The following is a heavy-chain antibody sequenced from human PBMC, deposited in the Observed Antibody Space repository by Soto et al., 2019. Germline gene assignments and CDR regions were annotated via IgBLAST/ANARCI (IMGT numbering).Heavy chain of an antibody. V-gene: IGHV1-69*06. CDR2: IIPIFGTA. Sequence: QVQLVQSGAEVKKPGSSVKVSCKASGGTFSSYAISWVRQAPGQGLEWMGGIIPIFGTANYAQKFQGRVTITADKSTSTAYMELSSLRSEDTAVYYCARADCSSTSCYRWGSYYYCMDVWGQGTTVTVSS. CDR1: GGTFSSYA. D-gene: IGHD2-2*02. J-gene: IGHJ6*02. CDR3: ARADCSSTSCYRWGSYYYCMDV.